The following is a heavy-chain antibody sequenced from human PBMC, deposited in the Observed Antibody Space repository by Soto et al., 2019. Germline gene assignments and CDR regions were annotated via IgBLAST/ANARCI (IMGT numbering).Heavy chain of an antibody. CDR3: ARGQEVGAHFFDS. CDR2: IGTAGDT. V-gene: IGHV3-13*01. D-gene: IGHD2-15*01. J-gene: IGHJ4*02. Sequence: SLRLSCEASGFTFSGFDMHWVRQPTGKGLEWVSTIGTAGDTYYAVSVKGRFTISRDNAKNSLSLQMNSLRAGDTAVYFCARGQEVGAHFFDSWGQGTQVTVSS. CDR1: GFTFSGFD.